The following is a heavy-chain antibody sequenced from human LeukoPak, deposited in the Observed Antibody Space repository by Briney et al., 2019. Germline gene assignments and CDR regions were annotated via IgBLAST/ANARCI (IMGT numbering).Heavy chain of an antibody. D-gene: IGHD6-13*01. J-gene: IGHJ4*02. V-gene: IGHV1-18*01. CDR3: ARDAVAAGPFDY. CDR2: ISTYNGHT. CDR1: GYTFIDYG. Sequence: ASVKVSCKASGYTFIDYGVSWVRQAPGQGLEWMGWISTYNGHTYYAQKLQGRVTMTTDTSTSTAYMELRSLRSDDTAVYYCARDAVAAGPFDYWGQGTLVTVSS.